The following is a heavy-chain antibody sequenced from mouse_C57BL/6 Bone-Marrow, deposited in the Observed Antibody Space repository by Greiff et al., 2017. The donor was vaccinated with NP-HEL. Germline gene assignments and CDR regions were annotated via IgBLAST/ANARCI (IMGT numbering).Heavy chain of an antibody. CDR2: IDPSDSYT. D-gene: IGHD2-3*01. CDR1: GYTFTSYW. Sequence: VKLQQPGAELVKPGASVKLSCKASGYTFTSYWMQWVKQRPGQGLEWIGEIDPSDSYTNYNQKFKDKATLTVDKSSSTAYMQLSSLTSEDSAVYYCARRWLLSYYFDYWGQGTTLTVSS. CDR3: ARRWLLSYYFDY. J-gene: IGHJ2*01. V-gene: IGHV1-50*01.